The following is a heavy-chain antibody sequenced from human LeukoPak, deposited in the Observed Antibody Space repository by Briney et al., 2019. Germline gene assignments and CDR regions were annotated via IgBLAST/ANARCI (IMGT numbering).Heavy chain of an antibody. Sequence: PGGSLRLSCAASGFTFSSSAMSWVRQAPGTGLEWVSTISDGGVGTYYADSVKGRFTISRDNSKNTVHLQMDSLRAKDTAVYHCAKVDRSSWYSSPFDYWGQGTLVTVSS. CDR3: AKVDRSSWYSSPFDY. V-gene: IGHV3-23*01. D-gene: IGHD6-13*01. CDR2: ISDGGVGT. J-gene: IGHJ4*02. CDR1: GFTFSSSA.